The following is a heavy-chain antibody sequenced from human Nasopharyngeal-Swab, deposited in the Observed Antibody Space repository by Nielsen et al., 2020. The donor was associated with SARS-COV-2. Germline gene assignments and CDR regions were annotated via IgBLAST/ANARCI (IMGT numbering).Heavy chain of an antibody. D-gene: IGHD3-3*01. CDR3: ARGSHYDFWSGYDGDY. J-gene: IGHJ4*02. CDR2: ISAYNGNT. V-gene: IGHV1-18*01. Sequence: ASVKVFCKASGYTFTNFGINWVRQAPGQGLEWMGWISAYNGNTNYTQKLQGRVTMTTDTSTSTAYMELRSLRSDDTAVYYCARGSHYDFWSGYDGDYWGQGTLVTVSS. CDR1: GYTFTNFG.